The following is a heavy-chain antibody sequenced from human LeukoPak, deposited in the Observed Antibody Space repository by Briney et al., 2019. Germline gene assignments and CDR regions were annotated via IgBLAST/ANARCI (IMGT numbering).Heavy chain of an antibody. D-gene: IGHD3-22*01. CDR2: IYYSGST. CDR3: ATRPARGSGPYYPYFDY. J-gene: IGHJ4*02. Sequence: SETLSLTCTVSGGSISGSYWSWIRQPPGKGLEWIGCIYYSGSTNYNPSLKSRVTISVDTSKTQFSLKLTSVTAADTAVYYCATRPARGSGPYYPYFDYWGQGTLVTVSS. CDR1: GGSISGSY. V-gene: IGHV4-59*12.